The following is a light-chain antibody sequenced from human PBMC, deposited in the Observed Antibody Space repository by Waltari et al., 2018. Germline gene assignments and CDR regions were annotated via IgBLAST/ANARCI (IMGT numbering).Light chain of an antibody. CDR1: SSTTGSNT. CDR3: AAWDDSLNGHVV. CDR2: SNK. Sequence: QSVLTQPPSASGTPGQRVTLACSGSSSTTGSNTVTWYQQLPGTAPKLLFYSNKQRPSGVPDRFSGSKSGTSASLAISGLQSEDEADYYCAAWDDSLNGHVVFGGGTKLTVL. J-gene: IGLJ2*01. V-gene: IGLV1-44*01.